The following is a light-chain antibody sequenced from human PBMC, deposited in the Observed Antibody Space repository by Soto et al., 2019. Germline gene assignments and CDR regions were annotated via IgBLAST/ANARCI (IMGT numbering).Light chain of an antibody. CDR3: QQRSNWTIT. Sequence: EIVLTQSPANRSLSPGERATLSCRASQSVSRYLAWYQQKPGQAPRLLIYDASNRATGIPARFSGSGSGTDFTLTISSLETEDFAVYYCQQRSNWTITFGQGTRLEIK. V-gene: IGKV3-11*01. CDR1: QSVSRY. CDR2: DAS. J-gene: IGKJ5*01.